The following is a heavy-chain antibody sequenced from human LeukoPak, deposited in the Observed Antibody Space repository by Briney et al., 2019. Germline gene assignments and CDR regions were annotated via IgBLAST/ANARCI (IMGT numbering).Heavy chain of an antibody. J-gene: IGHJ4*02. CDR1: GGSFSGYY. Sequence: PSETLSLTCAVYGGSFSGYYWSWIRQPPGKGLEWIGEINHSGSTNYNPSLKSRVTISVDTSKNRFSLKLSSVTAADTAVYYCARPLAVAGLFDYWGQGTLVTVSS. CDR2: INHSGST. CDR3: ARPLAVAGLFDY. V-gene: IGHV4-34*01. D-gene: IGHD6-19*01.